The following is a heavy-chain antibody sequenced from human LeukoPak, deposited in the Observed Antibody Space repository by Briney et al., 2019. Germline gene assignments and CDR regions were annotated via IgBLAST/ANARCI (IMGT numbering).Heavy chain of an antibody. Sequence: GGSLRLSCAAPGFTFSSYSMHWVRQAPGKGLEWVAVIWYDGSNKYYADSVKGRFTISRDNSKNTLYLQMNSLRAEDTAVYYCARVREGIAAAGPIDYWGQGTLVTVSS. J-gene: IGHJ4*02. V-gene: IGHV3-33*01. CDR1: GFTFSSYS. CDR3: ARVREGIAAAGPIDY. D-gene: IGHD6-13*01. CDR2: IWYDGSNK.